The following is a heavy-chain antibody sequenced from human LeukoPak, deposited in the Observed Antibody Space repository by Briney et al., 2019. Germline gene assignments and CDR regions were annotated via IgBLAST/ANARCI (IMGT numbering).Heavy chain of an antibody. D-gene: IGHD3-10*01. V-gene: IGHV3-43*02. J-gene: IGHJ4*02. CDR2: ISGDSDNK. CDR3: AIAYESGSFYRAFAY. Sequence: GGSLRLSCAASGLNVAAFAMYWVRQPPGKSLEWVSLISGDSDNKYSAASVKGRFAISRDNGKISLYLQMNSLTTEDTALYYCAIAYESGSFYRAFAYWGQGALVTVSS. CDR1: GLNVAAFA.